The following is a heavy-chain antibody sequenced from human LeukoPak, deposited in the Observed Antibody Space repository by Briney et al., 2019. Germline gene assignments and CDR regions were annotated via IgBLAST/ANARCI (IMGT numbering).Heavy chain of an antibody. J-gene: IGHJ3*01. CDR3: ANDSSVLPNALDL. CDR1: GIRFDRYA. Sequence: PGGSLRLSCAASGIRFDRYAMTWVRQAPGKGLEWVSAISYSGSSPYYGDSVKGRFTISRDNSKNTVYLQMNSLRDEDTALYYCANDSSVLPNALDLWGQGTMVTVSS. CDR2: ISYSGSSP. V-gene: IGHV3-23*01. D-gene: IGHD4/OR15-4a*01.